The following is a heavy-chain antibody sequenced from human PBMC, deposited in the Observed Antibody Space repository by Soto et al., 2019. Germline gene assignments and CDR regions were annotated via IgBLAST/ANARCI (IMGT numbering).Heavy chain of an antibody. Sequence: QVHLVQSGVEVKTPGASVKVSCQASGYTFFTYDISWVRQAPGEGLEWMGWISTYSGDTKYAQKFQGRVTMTTDTSTTTAYLELRSLGSDYTAGYYCARHHGPTTSENWFDPWGQGTLVTVSS. V-gene: IGHV1-18*01. CDR1: GYTFFTYD. CDR3: ARHHGPTTSENWFDP. CDR2: ISTYSGDT. J-gene: IGHJ5*02. D-gene: IGHD5-12*01.